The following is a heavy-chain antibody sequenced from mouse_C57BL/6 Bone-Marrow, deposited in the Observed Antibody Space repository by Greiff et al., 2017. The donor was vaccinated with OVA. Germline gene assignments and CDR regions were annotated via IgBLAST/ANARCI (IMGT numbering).Heavy chain of an antibody. CDR2: ILPGSGST. Sequence: VKLMESGAELMKPGASVKLSCKATGYTFTGYWIEWVKQRPGHGLEWIGEILPGSGSTTYNEKFKGKATFTADTSSNTAYMQLSSLTTEDSAIYYCARDGHYAMDYWGQGTSVTVSS. CDR3: ARDGHYAMDY. J-gene: IGHJ4*01. CDR1: GYTFTGYW. V-gene: IGHV1-9*01. D-gene: IGHD2-3*01.